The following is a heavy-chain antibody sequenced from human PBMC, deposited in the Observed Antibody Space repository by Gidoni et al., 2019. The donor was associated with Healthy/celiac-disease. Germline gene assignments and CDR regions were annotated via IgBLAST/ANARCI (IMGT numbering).Heavy chain of an antibody. CDR2: IYHSGST. J-gene: IGHJ5*02. CDR1: GYSISSGYY. D-gene: IGHD2-21*01. Sequence: QVQLQESGPGLVKPSETLSLTCAVSGYSISSGYYWGWIRQPPGKGLEWIGSIYHSGSTYYNPSLKSRVTISVDTSKNQFSLKLSSVTAADTAVYYCARVIRGEHIVVVKGWFDPWGQGTLVTVSS. V-gene: IGHV4-38-2*01. CDR3: ARVIRGEHIVVVKGWFDP.